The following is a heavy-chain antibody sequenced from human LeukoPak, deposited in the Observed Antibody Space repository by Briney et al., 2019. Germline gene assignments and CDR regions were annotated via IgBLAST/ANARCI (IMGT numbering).Heavy chain of an antibody. D-gene: IGHD2-15*01. CDR1: GYTFTSYG. CDR2: ISTYNGNT. CDR3: ARDDCNGVSCYLGV. Sequence: ASVKVSCKASGYTFTSYGISWVRQAPGQGLEWMGWISTYNGNTNYAQKVQGRVTMTTDTYTSTVFMELRSLRSDDTAVYYCARDDCNGVSCYLGVWGQGTTVTVFS. V-gene: IGHV1-18*01. J-gene: IGHJ6*02.